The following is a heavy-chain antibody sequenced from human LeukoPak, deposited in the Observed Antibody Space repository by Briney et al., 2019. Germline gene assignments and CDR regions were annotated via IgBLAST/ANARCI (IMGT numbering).Heavy chain of an antibody. CDR3: ARSLRFHYYMDV. D-gene: IGHD3-3*01. J-gene: IGHJ6*03. Sequence: PGGSLRLSCVASGFTFDRFGMHWVRQAPGKGLEWVAVISFHGSQEDYADSVKGRFTISRDNSKNTLYLQMNSLRAEDTAVYYCARSLRFHYYMDVWGKGTTVTVSS. CDR2: ISFHGSQE. CDR1: GFTFDRFG. V-gene: IGHV3-33*08.